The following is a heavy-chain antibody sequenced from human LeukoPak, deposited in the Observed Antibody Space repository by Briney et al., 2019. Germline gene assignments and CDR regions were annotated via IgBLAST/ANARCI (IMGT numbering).Heavy chain of an antibody. CDR2: INHSGST. CDR3: ARGLEYFHYYMDV. D-gene: IGHD3-3*01. V-gene: IGHV4-34*01. CDR1: GFTFSSYA. Sequence: GSLRLSCAASGFTFSSYAMSWVRQPPGKGLEWIGEINHSGSTNYNPSLKSRVTISVDTSKNQFSLKLSSVTAADTAVYYCARGLEYFHYYMDVWGKGTTVTVSS. J-gene: IGHJ6*03.